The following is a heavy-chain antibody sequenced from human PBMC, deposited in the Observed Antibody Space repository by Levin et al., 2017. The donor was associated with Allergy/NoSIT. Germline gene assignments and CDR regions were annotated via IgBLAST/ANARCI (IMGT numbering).Heavy chain of an antibody. Sequence: KSSETLSLTCTVSGGSISSYYWSWIRQPPGKGLEWIGYIYYSGSTNYNPSLKSRVTISVDTSKNQFSLKLSSVTAADTAVYYCARVERGLTWFDPWGQGTLVTVSS. CDR2: IYYSGST. CDR1: GGSISSYY. J-gene: IGHJ5*02. CDR3: ARVERGLTWFDP. V-gene: IGHV4-59*01. D-gene: IGHD1-1*01.